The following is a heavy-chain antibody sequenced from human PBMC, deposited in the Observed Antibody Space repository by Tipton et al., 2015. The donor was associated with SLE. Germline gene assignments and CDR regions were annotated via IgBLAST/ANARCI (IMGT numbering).Heavy chain of an antibody. D-gene: IGHD6-6*01. CDR3: ARHEYGSSSAAFEI. CDR2: IYTSGKT. CDR1: GYSITSYY. V-gene: IGHV4-4*08. Sequence: TLSLTCTVSGYSITSYYWSWIRQPPGKGLEWIGYIYTSGKTDYNPSLKSRVTVSVDTSKNQFSLKLSSVTVADTAVYYCARHEYGSSSAAFEIWGHGTMVTVSS. J-gene: IGHJ3*02.